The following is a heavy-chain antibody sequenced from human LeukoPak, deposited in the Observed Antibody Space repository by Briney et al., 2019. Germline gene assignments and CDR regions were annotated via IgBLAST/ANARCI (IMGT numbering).Heavy chain of an antibody. J-gene: IGHJ4*02. CDR2: ISAYNGNT. V-gene: IGHV1-18*01. CDR3: ARKEVGYYGSGSYYNAPLDY. Sequence: ASVKVSCKASGYTFTSYGISWVRQAPGQGLEWMGWISAYNGNTNYAQKLQGRVTMTTDTSTSTAYMELRTLRSDDTAVYYCARKEVGYYGSGSYYNAPLDYWGQGTLATVSS. CDR1: GYTFTSYG. D-gene: IGHD3-10*01.